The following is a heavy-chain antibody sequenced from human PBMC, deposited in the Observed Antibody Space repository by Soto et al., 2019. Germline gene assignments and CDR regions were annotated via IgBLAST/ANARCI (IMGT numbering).Heavy chain of an antibody. D-gene: IGHD3-3*01. CDR1: GGSLSISNYY. CDR3: ARDALRFPDPSYYMDF. V-gene: IGHV4-61*01. CDR2: VYYSGST. Sequence: PSETLSLTCTVSGGSLSISNYYWSWIRQPPGKGLEWIGYVYYSGSTNYNPSLKSRVTISLDTSKNQFSLKLSSVTAADTAVYYCARDALRFPDPSYYMDFCGKRTTVTVSS. J-gene: IGHJ6*03.